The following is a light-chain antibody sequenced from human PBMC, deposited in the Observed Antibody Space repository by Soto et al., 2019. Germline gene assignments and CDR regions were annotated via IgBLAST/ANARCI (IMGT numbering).Light chain of an antibody. CDR2: EGS. J-gene: IGKJ4*01. V-gene: IGKV3-11*01. CDR1: QSVSGH. CDR3: QQRNNWPLT. Sequence: EIVLIQSPATLSLSPGERATLSCRGTQSVSGHLAWYQQKPGQAPRLLIYEGSNRATGIPARFSGSGSGTAFNLTISSLEPVEFAVYYCQQRNNWPLTFGGGTKVEV.